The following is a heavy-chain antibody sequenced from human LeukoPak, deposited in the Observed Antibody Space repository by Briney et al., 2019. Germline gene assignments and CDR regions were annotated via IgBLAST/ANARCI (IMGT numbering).Heavy chain of an antibody. D-gene: IGHD3-10*01. V-gene: IGHV3-23*01. CDR1: TFTLSSYT. CDR3: AKDGVSYNRRWDWFDP. J-gene: IGHJ5*02. CDR2: IGGTGDDT. Sequence: PGGSLRLSCAASTFTLSSYTMNWVRQAPGKGLEWVSSIGGTGDDTFYADSVKGRFTISRDNSKNTLYLQLNSLRDEDTAVYYCAKDGVSYNRRWDWFDPWGQGTLLTVSS.